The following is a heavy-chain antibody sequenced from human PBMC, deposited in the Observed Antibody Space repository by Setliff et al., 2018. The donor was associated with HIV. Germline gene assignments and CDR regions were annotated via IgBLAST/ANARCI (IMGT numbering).Heavy chain of an antibody. CDR3: ATRYCSSTSCYAYDAFDI. CDR2: IYYSGST. Sequence: SETLSLTCTVSGGSISSSSYYWGWIRQPPGKGLEWIGSIYYSGSTNYNPSLRSRVTISVDTSKNQSSLKLSSVTAADTAVYYCATRYCSSTSCYAYDAFDIWGQGTMVTVSS. J-gene: IGHJ3*02. V-gene: IGHV4-39*07. D-gene: IGHD2-2*01. CDR1: GGSISSSSYY.